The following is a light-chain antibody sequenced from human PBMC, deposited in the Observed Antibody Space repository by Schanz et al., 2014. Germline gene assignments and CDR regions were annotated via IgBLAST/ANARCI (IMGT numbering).Light chain of an antibody. CDR1: SSNIGSNY. V-gene: IGLV1-47*01. CDR3: QSYDSSLSGSKVV. CDR2: RSD. Sequence: QSVLTQPPSASGTPGQRVTISCSGSSSNIGSNYVYWYQQLPGTAPKLLIYRSDQRPSGVPDRFSGSKSGTSASLAVSGLRSEDEADYYCQSYDSSLSGSKVVFGGGTKLTVL. J-gene: IGLJ2*01.